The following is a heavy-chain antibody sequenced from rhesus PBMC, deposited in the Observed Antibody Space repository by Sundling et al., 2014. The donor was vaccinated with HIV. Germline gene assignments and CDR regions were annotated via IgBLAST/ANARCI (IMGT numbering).Heavy chain of an antibody. CDR3: ARISITRFGLIIPPHFDY. J-gene: IGHJ4*01. D-gene: IGHD3-3*01. CDR1: GFSLSTSGMG. CDR2: IYWDDDK. V-gene: IGHV2-174*02. Sequence: QVTLKESGPALVKPTQTLTLTCTFSGFSLSTSGMGVGVGWIRQPPGKTLEWLAHIYWDDDKRYSTSLNSRLTISKDTSKNQVVLTMTNMDPVDTATYYCARISITRFGLIIPPHFDYWGQGVLVTVPS.